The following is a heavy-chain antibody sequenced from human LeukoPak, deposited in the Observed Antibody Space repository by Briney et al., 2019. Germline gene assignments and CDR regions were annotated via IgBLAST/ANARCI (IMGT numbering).Heavy chain of an antibody. Sequence: GGSLRLSCAASGFTFSDHYMDWVRQAPGKGLEWVGRTRKKANSYTTEYAASVRGRFTISRDDSKNSLYLQMNSLGTEDTAVYFCIKIGGAYNFDSWGQGTMVTVSS. D-gene: IGHD2/OR15-2a*01. V-gene: IGHV3-72*01. CDR2: TRKKANSYTT. J-gene: IGHJ4*02. CDR1: GFTFSDHY. CDR3: IKIGGAYNFDS.